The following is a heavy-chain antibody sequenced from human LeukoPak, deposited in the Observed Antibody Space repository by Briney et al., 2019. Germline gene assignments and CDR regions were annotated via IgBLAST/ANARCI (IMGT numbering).Heavy chain of an antibody. V-gene: IGHV3-21*01. CDR2: TTPSTDST. CDR1: GLVFSTYT. J-gene: IGHJ4*02. CDR3: VGNQDFWSGYHAFEY. Sequence: GGSLRLSCAASGLVFSTYTMSWVRQAPGKGLEWVSSTTPSTDSTNYADSVQGRFTISRDNTKKSAYLQMNSLRVEDTAVYFCVGNQDFWSGYHAFEYWGQGILVTVSS. D-gene: IGHD3-3*01.